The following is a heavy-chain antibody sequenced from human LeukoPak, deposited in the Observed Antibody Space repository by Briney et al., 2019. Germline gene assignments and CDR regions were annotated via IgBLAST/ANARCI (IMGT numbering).Heavy chain of an antibody. V-gene: IGHV3-21*01. CDR2: ITSSSTYI. D-gene: IGHD4-17*01. CDR3: ARDYGDFLEYFDP. Sequence: GGSLRLSCAASGFTFSSYNMNWVRQAPGKGLEWVSSITSSSTYIYYTDSVKGRFTISRDNAKNSLYLQMNSLRAEDTAVYYCARDYGDFLEYFDPWGQGNVVTVSS. J-gene: IGHJ5*02. CDR1: GFTFSSYN.